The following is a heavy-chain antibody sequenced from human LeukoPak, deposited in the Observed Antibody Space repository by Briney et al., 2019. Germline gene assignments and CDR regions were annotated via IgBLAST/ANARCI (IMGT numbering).Heavy chain of an antibody. J-gene: IGHJ4*02. CDR3: ARAARITYYYDD. D-gene: IGHD3-3*01. Sequence: SETLSLTCTVSGGSISRYYWSWIRQPPGPGPEWLGYIYYSGSTNYNPSLKSRVTISVDTSKNQFSLKLSSVTAADTAVYYCARAARITYYYDDWGQGTLVTVSS. CDR1: GGSISRYY. V-gene: IGHV4-59*01. CDR2: IYYSGST.